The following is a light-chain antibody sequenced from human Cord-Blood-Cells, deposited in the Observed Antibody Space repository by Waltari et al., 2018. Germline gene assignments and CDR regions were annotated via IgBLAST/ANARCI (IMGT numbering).Light chain of an antibody. Sequence: DIVMTQSPDSLAVSLGERATINCKSSQSVLYSSNNKNYLAWYQQKPGQPPKLLMYWAATRESGVPDRFSGSGSGTDFTLTISSLQAEDVAVYYCQQYYSTPPTFGQGTELEIK. V-gene: IGKV4-1*01. CDR3: QQYYSTPPT. J-gene: IGKJ2*01. CDR1: QSVLYSSNNKNY. CDR2: WAA.